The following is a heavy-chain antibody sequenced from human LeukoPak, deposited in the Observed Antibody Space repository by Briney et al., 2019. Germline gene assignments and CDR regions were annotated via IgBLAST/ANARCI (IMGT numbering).Heavy chain of an antibody. CDR2: IYYSGRT. CDR1: AGSISSSSYY. J-gene: IGHJ5*02. Sequence: SETLSLTCTVSAGSISSSSYYWGWIRQPPGKGLEWIGSIYYSGRTYSNPSLKSRVTISVDTSKNQFSLKLSSVTAADTAVYYCARGRPDGSGSYYKFDPWGQGTLVTVSS. V-gene: IGHV4-39*01. CDR3: ARGRPDGSGSYYKFDP. D-gene: IGHD3-10*01.